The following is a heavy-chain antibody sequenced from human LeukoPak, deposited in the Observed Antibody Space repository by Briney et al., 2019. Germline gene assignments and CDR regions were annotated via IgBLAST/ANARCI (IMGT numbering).Heavy chain of an antibody. CDR1: GYTFTSYA. D-gene: IGHD2-2*01. J-gene: IGHJ4*02. CDR3: ARGGPIVVVPAAMDIDY. CDR2: INTNTGNP. V-gene: IGHV7-4-1*02. Sequence: ASVKVSCKASGYTFTSYAMNWVRQAPGQGLEWMGWINTNTGNPTYAQGFTGRFVFSLDTSVSTAYLQISSLKAEDTAVYYCARGGPIVVVPAAMDIDYWGQGTLVTVSP.